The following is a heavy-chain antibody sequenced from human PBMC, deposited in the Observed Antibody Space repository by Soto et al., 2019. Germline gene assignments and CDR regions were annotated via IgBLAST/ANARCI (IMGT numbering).Heavy chain of an antibody. CDR2: IIPIFGTA. V-gene: IGHV1-69*13. CDR1: GGTFSSYA. D-gene: IGHD3-10*01. Sequence: SVKVSCKASGGTFSSYAISWVRQAPGQGLEWMGGIIPIFGTANYAQKFQGRVTITADESTSTAYMELSSLRSEDTAVYYCASFVVRGVIIDHYYYGMEVWGQGTTVT. J-gene: IGHJ6*02. CDR3: ASFVVRGVIIDHYYYGMEV.